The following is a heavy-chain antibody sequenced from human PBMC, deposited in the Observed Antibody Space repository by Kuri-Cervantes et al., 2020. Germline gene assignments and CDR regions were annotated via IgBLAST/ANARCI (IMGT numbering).Heavy chain of an antibody. D-gene: IGHD6-13*01. Sequence: ESLKISCTVSGGSISGYYWIWIRQPPGKGLEWIGLIHYSGNTNYNPSLKSRVTISVDTSKNQFSLNLSSVTAADTAVYYCARETAATGYPFDYWGQGVLVTVSS. J-gene: IGHJ4*02. CDR3: ARETAATGYPFDY. V-gene: IGHV4-59*01. CDR1: GGSISGYY. CDR2: IHYSGNT.